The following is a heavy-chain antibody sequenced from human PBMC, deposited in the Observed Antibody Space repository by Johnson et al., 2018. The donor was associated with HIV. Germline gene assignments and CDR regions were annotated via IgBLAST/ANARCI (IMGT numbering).Heavy chain of an antibody. Sequence: QVQLVESGGGVVQPGRSLRLSCAASGFIFSSYGMHWVRQAPGKGLEWVAVIWFDGSNKYYADSVKGLFTISRDNSKNTLYLQMNSLRAEDTAVYYCAKDQYGSSGRYAFDIWGQGTMVTVSS. CDR1: GFIFSSYG. CDR2: IWFDGSNK. CDR3: AKDQYGSSGRYAFDI. D-gene: IGHD3-10*01. V-gene: IGHV3-33*06. J-gene: IGHJ3*02.